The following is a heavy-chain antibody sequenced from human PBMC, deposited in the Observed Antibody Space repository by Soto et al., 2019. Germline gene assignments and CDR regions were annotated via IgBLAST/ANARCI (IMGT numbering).Heavy chain of an antibody. D-gene: IGHD2-15*01. Sequence: ASVKVSCKASGYTFTSYGISWVRQAPGQGLEWMGWISAYNGNTNYAQKLQGRVTMTTDTSTSTAYMELRSLRSDDTAVYYCARDHEDIVVVVAATLFDYWGQGTLVTVSS. CDR1: GYTFTSYG. J-gene: IGHJ4*02. CDR2: ISAYNGNT. CDR3: ARDHEDIVVVVAATLFDY. V-gene: IGHV1-18*01.